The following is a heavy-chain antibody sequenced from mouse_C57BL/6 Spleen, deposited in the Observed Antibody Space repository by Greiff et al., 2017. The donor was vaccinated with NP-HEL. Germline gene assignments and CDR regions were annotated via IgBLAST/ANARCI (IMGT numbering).Heavy chain of an antibody. V-gene: IGHV1-59*01. D-gene: IGHD1-1*01. CDR1: GYTFTSYW. J-gene: IGHJ1*03. Sequence: QVQLQQPGAELVRPGTSVKLSCKASGYTFTSYWMHWVKQRPGQGLEWIGVIDPSDSYTTYNQKFKGKATLTVDTSSSTAYMQLSSLTSEDSAVYYCARSGGGSSYYWYFDVWGTGTTVTVSS. CDR3: ARSGGGSSYYWYFDV. CDR2: IDPSDSYT.